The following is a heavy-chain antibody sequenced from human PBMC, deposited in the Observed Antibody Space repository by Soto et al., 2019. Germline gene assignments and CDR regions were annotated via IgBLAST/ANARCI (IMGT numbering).Heavy chain of an antibody. CDR1: GGSISSGDYY. CDR2: IYYSGST. V-gene: IGHV4-30-4*01. J-gene: IGHJ6*02. Sequence: SETLSLTCTVSGGSISSGDYYWSWIRQPPGKGLEWIGYIYYSGSTYYNPSLKSRVTISVDTSKNQFSLKLSSVTAADTAVYYCAREVVSSGPPYYYYGMDVWGQGTTVTVSS. CDR3: AREVVSSGPPYYYYGMDV. D-gene: IGHD6-6*01.